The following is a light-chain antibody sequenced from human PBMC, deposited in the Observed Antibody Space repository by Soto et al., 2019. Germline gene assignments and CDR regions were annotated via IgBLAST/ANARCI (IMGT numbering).Light chain of an antibody. J-gene: IGKJ4*01. CDR1: QTINNW. CDR2: KAS. Sequence: DIQMTQSPSTLSASVGDRVTITCRASQTINNWLAWYQQKSGKAPKLLIYKASSLESGVPSRFSGSGSGTEFTLTINSLQPDDFATYYCQQYNTYPLTFGGGTKVEF. CDR3: QQYNTYPLT. V-gene: IGKV1-5*03.